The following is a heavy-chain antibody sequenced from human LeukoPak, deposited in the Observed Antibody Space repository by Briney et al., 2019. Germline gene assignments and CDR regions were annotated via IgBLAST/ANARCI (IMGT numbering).Heavy chain of an antibody. D-gene: IGHD6-19*01. CDR1: GGSISSYY. J-gene: IGHJ4*02. CDR3: ARQKASGAVRFDY. Sequence: SETLSLTCTVSGGSISSYYWSWIRQPPGKGLEWIGYIYYSGSTNYNPSPKSRVTISVDTSKNQFSLKLSSVTAADTAVYYCARQKASGAVRFDYWGQGTLVTVSS. CDR2: IYYSGST. V-gene: IGHV4-59*08.